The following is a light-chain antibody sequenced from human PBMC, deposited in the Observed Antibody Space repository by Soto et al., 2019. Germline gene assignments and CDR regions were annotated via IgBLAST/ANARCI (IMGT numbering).Light chain of an antibody. CDR2: EVS. J-gene: IGLJ1*01. CDR1: SSDVGGYNY. Sequence: QSALTQPASVSGSPGQSITISCTGTSSDVGGYNYVSWYQQHPGKAPKLMIYEVSNRPSGVSNRFSGSKSGNTASLTISGLPAEDEADYYSSSYTSSSTLYVFGTGTKLTVL. V-gene: IGLV2-14*01. CDR3: SSYTSSSTLYV.